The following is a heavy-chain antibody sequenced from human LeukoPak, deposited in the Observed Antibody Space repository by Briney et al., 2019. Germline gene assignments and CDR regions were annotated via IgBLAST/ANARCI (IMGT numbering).Heavy chain of an antibody. Sequence: GGSLRLSCAASGFTFSSYAMSWVRQAPGKGLEWVAVISYDGSNKYYADSVKGRFTISRDNSKNTLYLQMNSLRAEDTAVYYCAKDGYCSSTSCRPYYYYGMDVWGQGTTVTVSS. CDR2: ISYDGSNK. CDR1: GFTFSSYA. V-gene: IGHV3-30*18. D-gene: IGHD2-2*03. CDR3: AKDGYCSSTSCRPYYYYGMDV. J-gene: IGHJ6*02.